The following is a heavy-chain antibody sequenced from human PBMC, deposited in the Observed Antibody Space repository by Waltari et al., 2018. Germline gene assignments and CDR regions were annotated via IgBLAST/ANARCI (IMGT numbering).Heavy chain of an antibody. V-gene: IGHV4-34*01. CDR1: GGSFSGYY. D-gene: IGHD2-21*01. CDR2: INHRGST. Sequence: QVQLQQWGAGLLKPSETLSLTCAVYGGSFSGYYWSWLRQPPGKGLEWIGEINHRGSTNYNPSLKSRVTISVDTSKNQFSLKLSSVTAADTAVYYCARVGHCGGDCYIRRSLTGMDVWGKGTTVTISS. J-gene: IGHJ6*04. CDR3: ARVGHCGGDCYIRRSLTGMDV.